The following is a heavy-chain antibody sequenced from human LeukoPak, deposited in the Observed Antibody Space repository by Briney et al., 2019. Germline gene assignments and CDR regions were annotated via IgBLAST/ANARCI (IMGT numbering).Heavy chain of an antibody. Sequence: PGGSLRLSCAASGFTFSSYGMHWVRQAPGKGLEWVAFIRYDGSNKYYADSVKGRFTISRDNAKNSLYLQMNSLRAEDTAVYYCARDPRYSGYDRIDYWGQGTLVTVSS. D-gene: IGHD5-12*01. V-gene: IGHV3-30*02. J-gene: IGHJ4*02. CDR3: ARDPRYSGYDRIDY. CDR1: GFTFSSYG. CDR2: IRYDGSNK.